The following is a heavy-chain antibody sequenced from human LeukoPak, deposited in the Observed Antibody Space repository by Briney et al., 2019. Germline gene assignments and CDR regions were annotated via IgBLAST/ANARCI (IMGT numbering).Heavy chain of an antibody. V-gene: IGHV4-38-2*01. CDR2: IYHSGST. D-gene: IGHD2-2*01. CDR1: GYSISSGYY. CDR3: ASWVLGYCSSTSCPHWFDP. J-gene: IGHJ5*02. Sequence: EPSETLSLTCAVSGYSISSGYYWGWIRQPPVKGLEWIGSIYHSGSTYYNPSLKSRVTISVDTSKNQFSLKLSSVTAADTAVYYCASWVLGYCSSTSCPHWFDPWGQGTLVTVSS.